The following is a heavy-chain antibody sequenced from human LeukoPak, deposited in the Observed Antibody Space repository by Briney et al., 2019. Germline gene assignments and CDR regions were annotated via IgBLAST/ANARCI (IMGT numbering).Heavy chain of an antibody. V-gene: IGHV3-23*01. CDR1: GITFSGNW. J-gene: IGHJ4*02. CDR2: ISGSGGST. Sequence: AGGSLRLSCADSGITFSGNWMSWVRQAPGKGLEWVSAISGSGGSTYYADSVKGRFTISRDNSKNTLYLQMNSLRAEDTAVYYCAKTLRGVSRHYFDYWGQGTLVTVSS. CDR3: AKTLRGVSRHYFDY. D-gene: IGHD3-10*01.